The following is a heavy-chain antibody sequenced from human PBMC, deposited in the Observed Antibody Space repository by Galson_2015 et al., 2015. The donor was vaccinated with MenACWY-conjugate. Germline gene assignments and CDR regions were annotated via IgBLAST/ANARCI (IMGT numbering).Heavy chain of an antibody. CDR3: ARGPNPYSGIYRFDY. D-gene: IGHD1-26*01. Sequence: CLRVSCAASGVTFRSFGMHWVRQAPGKGLEWVAVRSYDGGTKSYAVCVKGRFTISRDNSKNTLYLQMNSLRAEDTAVYYCARGPNPYSGIYRFDYWGQGTLVTVSS. V-gene: IGHV3-30*03. CDR1: GVTFRSFG. CDR2: RSYDGGTK. J-gene: IGHJ4*02.